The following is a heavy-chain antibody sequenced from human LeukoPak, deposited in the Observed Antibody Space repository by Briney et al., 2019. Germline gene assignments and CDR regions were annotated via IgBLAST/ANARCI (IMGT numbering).Heavy chain of an antibody. CDR3: ARGDKQLVFNRNKGGFDP. CDR1: GFTVISNY. CDR2: ISGSGGST. V-gene: IGHV3-23*01. Sequence: PGGSLRLSCAASGFTVISNYMSWVRQAPGKGLEWVSAISGSGGSTYYADSVKGRFTISRDNSKNTLYLQMNSLRAEDTAVYYCARGDKQLVFNRNKGGFDPWGQGTLVTVSS. D-gene: IGHD6-13*01. J-gene: IGHJ5*02.